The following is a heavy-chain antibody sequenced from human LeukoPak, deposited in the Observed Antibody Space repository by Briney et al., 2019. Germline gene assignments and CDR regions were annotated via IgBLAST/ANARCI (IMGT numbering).Heavy chain of an antibody. Sequence: PGGSLRLSCAASGLTVSSNYMNWVRQAPGKGLEWVSALYIGGNTYYADSVRGRFTISRDNSKNALYLQMNSLRVEDTAVYYCAIDPNWGTHSWGQGVLVTVSS. D-gene: IGHD7-27*01. CDR3: AIDPNWGTHS. CDR1: GLTVSSNY. CDR2: LYIGGNT. V-gene: IGHV3-53*01. J-gene: IGHJ4*02.